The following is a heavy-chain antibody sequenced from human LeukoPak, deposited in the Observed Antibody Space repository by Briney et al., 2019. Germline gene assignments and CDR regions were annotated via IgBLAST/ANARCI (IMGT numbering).Heavy chain of an antibody. J-gene: IGHJ4*02. CDR1: GYTFTSYA. CDR3: ARDPGSLWFGELLDY. Sequence: ASVKASCKASGYTFTSYAMHWVRQAPGQRLEWMGWINAGNGNTKYSQKFQGRVTITRDTSASTAYMELSSLRSEDTAVYYCARDPGSLWFGELLDYWGQGTLVTVSS. D-gene: IGHD3-10*01. V-gene: IGHV1-3*01. CDR2: INAGNGNT.